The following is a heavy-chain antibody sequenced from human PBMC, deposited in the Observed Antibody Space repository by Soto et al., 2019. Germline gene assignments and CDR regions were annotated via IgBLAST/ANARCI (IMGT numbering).Heavy chain of an antibody. CDR3: ARDYSSSWYPDY. V-gene: IGHV3-48*01. CDR1: GFTFSSYN. J-gene: IGHJ4*02. CDR2: ISSSSGTV. D-gene: IGHD6-13*01. Sequence: EVQLVESGGGLVQPGGSLRLSCAASGFTFSSYNMNWVRQAPGKGLEWLSYISSSSGTVYYADSVKGRFTISRDNAKNSLYLQMNSLRAGDTAVYYCARDYSSSWYPDYWGQGTLVTVSS.